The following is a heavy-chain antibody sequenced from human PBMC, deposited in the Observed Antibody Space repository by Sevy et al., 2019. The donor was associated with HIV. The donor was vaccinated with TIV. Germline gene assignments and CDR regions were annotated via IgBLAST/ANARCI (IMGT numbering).Heavy chain of an antibody. CDR3: PRDVRGEGIRPGDLDY. D-gene: IGHD3-10*02. CDR1: GFTFSDFG. J-gene: IGHJ4*02. V-gene: IGHV3-33*01. CDR2: IWNDGSNK. Sequence: GGSLRLSCAASGFTFSDFGMQWVRQAPGKGLQWVAVIWNDGSNKYYADSVKGRFTTSRDNSSNILYLQMNSLRAEDTAVYYCPRDVRGEGIRPGDLDYWGQGTLVTVSS.